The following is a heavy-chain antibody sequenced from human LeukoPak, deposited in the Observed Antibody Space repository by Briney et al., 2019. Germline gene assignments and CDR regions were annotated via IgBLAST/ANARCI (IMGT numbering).Heavy chain of an antibody. CDR3: ATYCSGGSCYDFDY. Sequence: SVNVSCKASGGTFSSYAISWVRQAPGQGVDWVGGFIPIFGTANYAQKFQGRVTLTTDESTSTAYMQLSSLRSEDTAVYYCATYCSGGSCYDFDYWGQGTLLTVSS. CDR2: FIPIFGTA. V-gene: IGHV1-69*05. J-gene: IGHJ4*02. CDR1: GGTFSSYA. D-gene: IGHD2-15*01.